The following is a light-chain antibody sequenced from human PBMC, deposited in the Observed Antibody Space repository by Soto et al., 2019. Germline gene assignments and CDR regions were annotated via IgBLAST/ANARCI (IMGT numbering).Light chain of an antibody. J-gene: IGKJ2*01. CDR1: QGIINY. Sequence: DIQMTQSPSSLSASVGDRVTITCRASQGIINYLAWYQQKPGEVPKLLIYAASTLQKGVQSRFSGGGSGTLFTLTISSLQPDDVATYYCQKYNSAPKTFGRGTRLEIK. CDR3: QKYNSAPKT. V-gene: IGKV1-27*01. CDR2: AAS.